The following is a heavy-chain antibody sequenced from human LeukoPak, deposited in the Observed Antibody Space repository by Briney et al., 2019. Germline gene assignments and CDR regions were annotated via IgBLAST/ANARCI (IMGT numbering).Heavy chain of an antibody. CDR3: ARVTRGSSWAGAKRYFDY. CDR1: GFTFSSYW. CDR2: IKQDGSEK. D-gene: IGHD6-13*01. J-gene: IGHJ4*02. Sequence: PGGSLRLSCAASGFTFSSYWMSWVRQAPGKGLEWVANIKQDGSEKYYVDSVKGRFTISRDNAKNSLYLQMNSLRAEDTAVYYCARVTRGSSWAGAKRYFDYWGQGTLVTVSS. V-gene: IGHV3-7*01.